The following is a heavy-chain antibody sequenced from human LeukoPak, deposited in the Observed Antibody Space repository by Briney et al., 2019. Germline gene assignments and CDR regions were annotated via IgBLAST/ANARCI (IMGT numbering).Heavy chain of an antibody. CDR3: AKSLVVVNDPPDY. CDR1: GFTFSTCW. Sequence: PGGSLRLSCAASGFTFSTCWMTWVRQAPGKGLEWVANIKQDGSERYYVDSVKGRFTISRDNAKSSLYLHMNSLRAEDTAVYYCAKSLVVVNDPPDYWGQGALVTVSS. CDR2: IKQDGSER. J-gene: IGHJ4*02. D-gene: IGHD2-21*01. V-gene: IGHV3-7*01.